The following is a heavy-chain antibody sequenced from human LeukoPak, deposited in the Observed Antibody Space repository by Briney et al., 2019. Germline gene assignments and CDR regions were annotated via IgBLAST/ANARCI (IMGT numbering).Heavy chain of an antibody. CDR3: TNEGGGWYLGIFQH. CDR1: GFSFSSDA. CDR2: ISGRGVNI. V-gene: IGHV3-23*01. D-gene: IGHD6-19*01. Sequence: GGSLRLSCAASGFSFSSDAMSWVRQSPGKGLEWVSAISGRGVNIYNADSVKGRFTISRDISRTTLYLQMNSLRAEDTAVYYCTNEGGGWYLGIFQHWGQGTLVTVSS. J-gene: IGHJ1*01.